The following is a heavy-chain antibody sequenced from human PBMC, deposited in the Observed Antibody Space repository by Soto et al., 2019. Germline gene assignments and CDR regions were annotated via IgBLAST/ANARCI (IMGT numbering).Heavy chain of an antibody. D-gene: IGHD2-15*01. Sequence: QVQLQESGPGLVKPSETLSLTCTVSGGSISSYYWSWIRQPPGKGLEWIGYIYYSGSTNYNPSLKSGVTIAVDTSKNQFSLKLSSVTAADTAVYYCASLPIRECRGGSCYWFDPWGQGTLVTVSS. CDR3: ASLPIRECRGGSCYWFDP. V-gene: IGHV4-59*08. CDR2: IYYSGST. CDR1: GGSISSYY. J-gene: IGHJ5*02.